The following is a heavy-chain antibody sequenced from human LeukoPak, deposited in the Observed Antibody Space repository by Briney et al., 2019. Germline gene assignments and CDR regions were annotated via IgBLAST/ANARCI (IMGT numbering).Heavy chain of an antibody. CDR3: AKIWLAVAATPYFDF. D-gene: IGHD2-15*01. V-gene: IGHV3-23*01. Sequence: GGSLRRSCAASEFTFSSHAMSWVRQAPGKGLEWVSTVSGDGAGTYSADSVKGRFTISRDNSKNTLYLQMNGLRAEDTAIYYCAKIWLAVAATPYFDFWGQGTLVTVSS. CDR2: VSGDGAGT. CDR1: EFTFSSHA. J-gene: IGHJ4*02.